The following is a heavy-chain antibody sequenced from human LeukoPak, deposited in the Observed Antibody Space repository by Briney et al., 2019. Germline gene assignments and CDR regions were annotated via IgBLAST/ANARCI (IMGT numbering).Heavy chain of an antibody. J-gene: IGHJ4*02. CDR2: IWYDGSNK. V-gene: IGHV3-33*01. CDR1: GFTFSSYG. Sequence: GGSLRLSCAASGFTFSSYGIHWVRQAPGKGLEWVAVIWYDGSNKYYADSVKGRFTISRDNSKNTLYLQMNSLRAEDTAVYYCARIAVAGRGYFVYWGQGTLVTVSS. D-gene: IGHD6-19*01. CDR3: ARIAVAGRGYFVY.